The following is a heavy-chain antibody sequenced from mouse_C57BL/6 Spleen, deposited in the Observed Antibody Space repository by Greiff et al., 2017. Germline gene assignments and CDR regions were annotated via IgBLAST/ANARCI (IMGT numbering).Heavy chain of an antibody. D-gene: IGHD1-1*01. V-gene: IGHV1-69*01. CDR2: IDPSDSYT. J-gene: IGHJ3*01. CDR1: GYTFTSYW. CDR3: ARGDYGSSFFAY. Sequence: QVQLQQPGAELVMPGASVKLSCKASGYTFTSYWMHWVKQRPGQGLEWIGEIDPSDSYTNYNQKFKGKSTLTVAKSSSTAYMQLSSLTSEDSAVYYCARGDYGSSFFAYWGQGTLVTVSA.